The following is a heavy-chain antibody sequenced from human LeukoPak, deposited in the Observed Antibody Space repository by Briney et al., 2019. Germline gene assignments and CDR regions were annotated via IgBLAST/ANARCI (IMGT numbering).Heavy chain of an antibody. CDR2: INPTSGAT. D-gene: IGHD4-17*01. CDR3: TRYSLGGDYDFGY. V-gene: IGHV1-2*02. Sequence: ASVKVSCKTSGYTFTDYYIHWVRQAPGQGLEWMGWINPTSGATDYAQKFKGRVTMTRDSSISTAYMELNSLKSDATAVFYCTRYSLGGDYDFGYWGQGTLVAVSS. J-gene: IGHJ4*02. CDR1: GYTFTDYY.